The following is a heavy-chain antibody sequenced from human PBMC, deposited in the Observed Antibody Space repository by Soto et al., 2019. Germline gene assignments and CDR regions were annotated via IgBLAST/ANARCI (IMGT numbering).Heavy chain of an antibody. Sequence: ASLKVSCKASGYTFTGYYMHWVRQAPGQGLEWMGWINPNSGGTNYAQKFQGRVTMTRDTSISTAYMELSRLRSDDTAVYYCARDQTSPQLGGNWFDPWGQGTLVTVSS. CDR1: GYTFTGYY. J-gene: IGHJ5*02. D-gene: IGHD6-6*01. V-gene: IGHV1-2*02. CDR3: ARDQTSPQLGGNWFDP. CDR2: INPNSGGT.